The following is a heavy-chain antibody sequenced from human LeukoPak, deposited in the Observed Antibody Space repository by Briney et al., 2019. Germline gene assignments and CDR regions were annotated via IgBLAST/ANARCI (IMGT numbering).Heavy chain of an antibody. CDR2: IWYDGSNK. V-gene: IGHV3-33*06. D-gene: IGHD2-21*02. Sequence: TGGSLRLSCAASGFTFSSYWMSWVRQAPGKGLEWVAVIWYDGSNKYYADSVKGRFTISRDNSKNTLYLQMNSLRAEDTAVYYCAKDRSVVVTATIDYWGQGTLVTVSS. CDR1: GFTFSSYW. J-gene: IGHJ4*02. CDR3: AKDRSVVVTATIDY.